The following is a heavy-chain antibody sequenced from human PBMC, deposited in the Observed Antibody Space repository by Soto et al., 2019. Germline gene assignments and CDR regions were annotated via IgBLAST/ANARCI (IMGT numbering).Heavy chain of an antibody. CDR1: GYTFTSYG. J-gene: IGHJ6*03. V-gene: IGHV1-18*01. CDR2: ISAYNGNT. D-gene: IGHD2-15*01. Sequence: ASVKVSCKASGYTFTSYGISWVRQAPGQGLEWMGWISAYNGNTNYAQKLQGRVTMTTDTSTSTAYMELRSLRSDDTAVYYCARGYCSGGSCYQPWFDYYYYYMDVWGKGTTVTVSS. CDR3: ARGYCSGGSCYQPWFDYYYYYMDV.